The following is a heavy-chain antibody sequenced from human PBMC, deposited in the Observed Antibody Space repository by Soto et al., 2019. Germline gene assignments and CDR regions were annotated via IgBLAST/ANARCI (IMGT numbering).Heavy chain of an antibody. Sequence: QPGGSLRLSCAASGFTFSSYAMSWVRQAPGKGLEWVSAISGIGGSTYYADSVKGRFTISRDNSKNTLFLQMNSLCAEDMAVYYCAKDLRYGDYVNWGQGTLVTV. CDR3: AKDLRYGDYVN. D-gene: IGHD4-17*01. J-gene: IGHJ4*02. CDR1: GFTFSSYA. CDR2: ISGIGGST. V-gene: IGHV3-23*01.